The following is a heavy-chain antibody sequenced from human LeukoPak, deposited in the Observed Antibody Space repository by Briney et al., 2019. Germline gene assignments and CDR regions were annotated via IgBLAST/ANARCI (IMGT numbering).Heavy chain of an antibody. CDR2: IGGSGGST. CDR3: AKVETAAAATLRGFDY. V-gene: IGHV3-23*01. J-gene: IGHJ4*02. CDR1: GLTFSSYA. Sequence: GGSLRLSCAASGLTFSSYAMSWVRQAPGKGLEWVSSIGGSGGSTYYADSVKGRFTISRDNSKNTLYLQMNSLRAEDTAVYYCAKVETAAAATLRGFDYWGQGTLVTVSS. D-gene: IGHD6-13*01.